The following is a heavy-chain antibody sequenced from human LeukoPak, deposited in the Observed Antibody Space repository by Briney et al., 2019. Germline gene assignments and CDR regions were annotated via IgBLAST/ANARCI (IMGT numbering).Heavy chain of an antibody. J-gene: IGHJ3*02. CDR3: ARQSQYYDILTGLSRSAFDI. Sequence: GESLKISCKGPGYSFTSYWIGWVRQMPGKGLEWMGMIYPDDSDTRYSPSFQGQVTISADKSISTAYLQWSSLKASDTAMYYCARQSQYYDILTGLSRSAFDIWGQGTMVTVSS. D-gene: IGHD3-9*01. V-gene: IGHV5-51*01. CDR1: GYSFTSYW. CDR2: IYPDDSDT.